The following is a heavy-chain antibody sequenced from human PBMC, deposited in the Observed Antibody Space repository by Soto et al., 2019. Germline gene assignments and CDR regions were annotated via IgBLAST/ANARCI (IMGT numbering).Heavy chain of an antibody. CDR1: GFTFSSYA. V-gene: IGHV3-23*01. CDR3: AKDGTYYYDSSGYYFDY. Sequence: RGSLRLSCAASGFTFSSYAMSWVRQAPGKGPEWVSAISGSGGSTYYADSVQGRFTISRHNSKNTLYLQMNRRRAEDTAAYYCAKDGTYYYDSSGYYFDYWGQGTLVTVSS. J-gene: IGHJ4*02. CDR2: ISGSGGST. D-gene: IGHD3-22*01.